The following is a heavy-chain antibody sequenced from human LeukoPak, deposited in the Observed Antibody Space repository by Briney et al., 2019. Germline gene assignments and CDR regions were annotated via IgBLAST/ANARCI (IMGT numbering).Heavy chain of an antibody. CDR1: GGTFSGYY. D-gene: IGHD3-22*01. J-gene: IGHJ4*02. CDR3: ARGGYYYDSSGYYYNDY. Sequence: SETLSLTCAGYGGTFSGYYWRWIRQPPGKGLEWIGEINHSGSTNYTPSLKSRVTISVDTSKNQFSLKLSSVTAADTAVYYCARGGYYYDSSGYYYNDYWGQGTLVTVSS. CDR2: INHSGST. V-gene: IGHV4-34*01.